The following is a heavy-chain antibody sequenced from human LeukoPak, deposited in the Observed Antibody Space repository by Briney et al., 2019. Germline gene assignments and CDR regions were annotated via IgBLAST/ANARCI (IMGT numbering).Heavy chain of an antibody. CDR2: IYYSGST. D-gene: IGHD6-19*01. CDR1: GGSISSYY. CDR3: ARGQWLARFDY. V-gene: IGHV4-59*01. J-gene: IGHJ4*02. Sequence: SETLSLTCTVSGGSISSYYWSWIRQPPGKGLEWIGYIYYSGSTNYNPSLKSRVTISVDTSKNQFSLKLSSVTAADTAVYYCARGQWLARFDYWGQGTPVTVSS.